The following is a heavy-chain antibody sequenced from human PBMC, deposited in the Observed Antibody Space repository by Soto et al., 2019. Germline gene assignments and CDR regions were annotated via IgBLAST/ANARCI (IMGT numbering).Heavy chain of an antibody. Sequence: EVQLVESGGGLIQPGGSLRLSCAASGLTVSNAYMAWVRQAPGMGLEWVSVIYDNCTTYYADSVKGRFTISRDTSTNTLALKVDSLRAEDTAVYYCVRPLPSGRNYGLDVWGQGTTVTVSS. CDR2: IYDNCTT. CDR1: GLTVSNAY. D-gene: IGHD3-10*01. V-gene: IGHV3-53*01. CDR3: VRPLPSGRNYGLDV. J-gene: IGHJ6*02.